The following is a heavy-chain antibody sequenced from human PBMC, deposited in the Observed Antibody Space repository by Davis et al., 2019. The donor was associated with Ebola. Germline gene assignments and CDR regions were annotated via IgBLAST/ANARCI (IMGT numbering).Heavy chain of an antibody. CDR1: GGSFSTYY. D-gene: IGHD1-26*01. CDR3: GGFGSYPDY. J-gene: IGHJ4*02. V-gene: IGHV4-39*01. CDR2: IYYSGST. Sequence: GSLRLSCTVSGGSFSTYYWGWIRQPPGKGLEWIGSIYYSGSTYYNPSLKSRVTISVETSKNQCSLKLSSVTAADTAVYYCGGFGSYPDYWGQGTLVTVSS.